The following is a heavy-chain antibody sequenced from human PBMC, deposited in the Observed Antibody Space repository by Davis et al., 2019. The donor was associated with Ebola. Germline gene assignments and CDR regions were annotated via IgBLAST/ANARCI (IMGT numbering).Heavy chain of an antibody. J-gene: IGHJ3*01. V-gene: IGHV1-18*01. D-gene: IGHD3/OR15-3a*01. CDR1: GYIFSSYG. CDR3: AREGLTTSTFDL. CDR2: VSGYTGNT. Sequence: AASVKVSCKTSGYIFSSYGITWVRQAPGQGLEWMGWVSGYTGNTFYAQKFQGRVSMTTDASTTTAYLELRSLRSDDTAVYYCAREGLTTSTFDLWGQGTKVTVSS.